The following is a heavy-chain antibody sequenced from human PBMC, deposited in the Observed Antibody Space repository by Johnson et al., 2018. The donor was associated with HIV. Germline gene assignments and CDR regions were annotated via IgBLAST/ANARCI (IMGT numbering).Heavy chain of an antibody. V-gene: IGHV3-74*01. J-gene: IGHJ3*02. Sequence: QLVESGGGLAQLGGSLRLSCAASGFTFSSYWMHWVRQAPGKGLVWVSRINSDGNNTSYADSVKGRFTISRDNSNNTLYLQMNIVTREDTAIYYCASLGGLGGFDMWGQGTVVTVSS. CDR3: ASLGGLGGFDM. D-gene: IGHD3/OR15-3a*01. CDR1: GFTFSSYW. CDR2: INSDGNNT.